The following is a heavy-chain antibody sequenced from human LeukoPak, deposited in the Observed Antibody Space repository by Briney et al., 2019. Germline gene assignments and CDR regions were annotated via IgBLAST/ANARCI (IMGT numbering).Heavy chain of an antibody. CDR3: ARNYCGSASCSYGFDI. D-gene: IGHD2-2*01. J-gene: IGHJ3*02. V-gene: IGHV4-30-2*01. CDR2: IYRGGTT. Sequence: PSETLSLTCSVSGETISSGYYHWTWIRQPPGKGLEYIGYIYRGGTTFYNPSLESRVTISVDTSKKQFSLRLTSVTAADTAVYFCARNYCGSASCSYGFDIWGQGTMVTVSS. CDR1: GETISSGYYH.